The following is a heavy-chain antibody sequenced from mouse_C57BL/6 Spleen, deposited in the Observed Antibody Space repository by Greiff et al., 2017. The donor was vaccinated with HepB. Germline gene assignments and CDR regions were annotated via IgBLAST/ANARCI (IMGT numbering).Heavy chain of an antibody. Sequence: SGPELVKPGASVKIPCKASGYTFTDYNMDWVKQSHGKSLEWIGDINPNNGGTIYNQKFKGKATLTVDKSSSTAYMELRSLTSEDTAVYYCARSDRGITTVVAKGDYWGQGTSVTVSS. CDR1: GYTFTDYN. J-gene: IGHJ4*01. CDR3: ARSDRGITTVVAKGDY. D-gene: IGHD1-1*01. V-gene: IGHV1-18*01. CDR2: INPNNGGT.